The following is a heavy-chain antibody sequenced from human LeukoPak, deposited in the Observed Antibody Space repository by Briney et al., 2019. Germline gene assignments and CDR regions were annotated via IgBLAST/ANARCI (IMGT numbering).Heavy chain of an antibody. V-gene: IGHV3-73*01. CDR3: TSPRYCSGGSCYSFDY. D-gene: IGHD2-15*01. CDR2: IRSKANSYAT. CDR1: GLTFSGSA. J-gene: IGHJ4*02. Sequence: GGSLRLSCAASGLTFSGSAMHWVRQAPGKGLEWVGRIRSKANSYATAYAASVKGRFTISRDDSKNTAYLQMNSLKTEDTAEYYCTSPRYCSGGSCYSFDYWGQGTLVTASS.